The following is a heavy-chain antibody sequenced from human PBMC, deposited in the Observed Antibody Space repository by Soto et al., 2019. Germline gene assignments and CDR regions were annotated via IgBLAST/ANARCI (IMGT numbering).Heavy chain of an antibody. V-gene: IGHV1-69*13. CDR1: GCTFSSYA. J-gene: IGHJ4*02. CDR2: IIPIFGTA. Sequence: GASVKVSCKASGCTFSSYAISWVRQAPGQGLEWMGGIIPIFGTANYAQKFQGRVTITADESTSTAYMELSSLRSEDTAVYYCARFPYGDYPHYFDYWGQGTLVTVSS. D-gene: IGHD4-17*01. CDR3: ARFPYGDYPHYFDY.